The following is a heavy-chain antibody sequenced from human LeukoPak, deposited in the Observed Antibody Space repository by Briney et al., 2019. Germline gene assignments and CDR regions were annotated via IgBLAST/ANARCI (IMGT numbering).Heavy chain of an antibody. V-gene: IGHV3-15*01. J-gene: IGHJ3*02. CDR3: TTGLFDYVWGSFQHRAFDI. CDR2: IKSKTDGGTT. Sequence: GGSLRLSCAASGFTFSSYGMSWVRQAPGKGLEWVGRIKSKTDGGTTDYAAPVKGRFTISRDDSKNTLYLQMNSLKTEDTAVYYCTTGLFDYVWGSFQHRAFDIWGQGTIITVSS. CDR1: GFTFSSYG. D-gene: IGHD3-16*01.